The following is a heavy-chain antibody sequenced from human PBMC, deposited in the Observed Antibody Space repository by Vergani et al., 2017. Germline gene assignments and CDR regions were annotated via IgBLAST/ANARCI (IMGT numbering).Heavy chain of an antibody. CDR1: GFTFNNYA. CDR3: ARDGGEYDKDALDV. D-gene: IGHD2-21*01. J-gene: IGHJ3*01. Sequence: QVQLVESGGGVVQPGRSLRLSCAASGFTFNNYAIHWVRQAPGKGLEWVAVISYDGSTKYYADSVKGRFTISRDNSKNTLYLQMNSLRGEDTAVYYCARDGGEYDKDALDVWGQGTKVTVTS. CDR2: ISYDGSTK. V-gene: IGHV3-30-3*01.